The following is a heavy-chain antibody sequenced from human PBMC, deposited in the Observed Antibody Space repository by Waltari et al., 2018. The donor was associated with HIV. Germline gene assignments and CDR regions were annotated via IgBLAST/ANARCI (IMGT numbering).Heavy chain of an antibody. V-gene: IGHV3-74*01. J-gene: IGHJ6*02. Sequence: EVRLVESGGALVQPGESLRLSCAASGFTFSNYWMHWVRQAPGKGLVWGSRINRDGTTTTYADCVGGRFTISRDNAKNTLDLQMNSLKADDTAVYYCARANVCLRFGEFANYGMDVWGQGTMVTVSS. CDR2: INRDGTTT. CDR3: ARANVCLRFGEFANYGMDV. D-gene: IGHD3-10*01. CDR1: GFTFSNYW.